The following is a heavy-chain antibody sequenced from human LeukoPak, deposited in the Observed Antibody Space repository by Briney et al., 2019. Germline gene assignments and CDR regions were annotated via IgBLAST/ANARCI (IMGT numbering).Heavy chain of an antibody. Sequence: SQTLSLTCTVSGGSISSGGYYWSWIRPHPGKGLEWIGYIYYSGSTYYNPSLKSRVTISVDTSKNQFSLKLSSVTAADTAVYYCARAQKVGIFGVAYAYMDVWGKGTTVTVSS. CDR1: GGSISSGGYY. J-gene: IGHJ6*03. CDR2: IYYSGST. CDR3: ARAQKVGIFGVAYAYMDV. V-gene: IGHV4-31*03. D-gene: IGHD3-3*01.